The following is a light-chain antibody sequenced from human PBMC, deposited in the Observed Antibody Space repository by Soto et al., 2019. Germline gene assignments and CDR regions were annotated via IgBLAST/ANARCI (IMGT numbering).Light chain of an antibody. V-gene: IGLV2-8*01. CDR2: EVN. Sequence: QSVLTQPPSASGSSGQSVTISRTGSRSDVGDYKYVSWYQQYPGKAPKLIIYEVNRRPSGVPDRFSGSKSDNAASLTVSGLQAEDEADYYCCSYAGSSYVFGSGTKVTVL. CDR1: RSDVGDYKY. CDR3: CSYAGSSYV. J-gene: IGLJ1*01.